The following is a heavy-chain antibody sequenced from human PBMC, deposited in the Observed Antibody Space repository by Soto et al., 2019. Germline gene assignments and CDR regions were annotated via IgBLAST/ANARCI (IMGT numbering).Heavy chain of an antibody. Sequence: VASVKVSCKASGYRFTSNGISWVRQAPGQGLEWMGWISAYSGNTNYAQKLQGRVTMTTDTSTSTAYMELRGLRSDDTAVYFCARLRCSSTSCYTGYYYYAMDVWGQGTTVTVSS. V-gene: IGHV1-18*04. J-gene: IGHJ6*02. CDR3: ARLRCSSTSCYTGYYYYAMDV. D-gene: IGHD2-2*02. CDR1: GYRFTSNG. CDR2: ISAYSGNT.